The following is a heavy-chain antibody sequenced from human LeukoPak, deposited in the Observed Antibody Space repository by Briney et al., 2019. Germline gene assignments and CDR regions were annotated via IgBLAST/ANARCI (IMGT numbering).Heavy chain of an antibody. CDR2: IIPIFGTA. CDR3: ASPGGEGGVYSGSDGTRY. CDR1: GGTFSSYA. V-gene: IGHV1-69*05. Sequence: SVKVSCKASGGTFSSYAIIWVRQAPGQGLEWMGGIIPIFGTANYAQKFQGRVTITTDESTSTAYMELSSLRSEDTAVYYCASPGGEGGVYSGSDGTRYWGQGTLVTVSS. J-gene: IGHJ4*02. D-gene: IGHD5-12*01.